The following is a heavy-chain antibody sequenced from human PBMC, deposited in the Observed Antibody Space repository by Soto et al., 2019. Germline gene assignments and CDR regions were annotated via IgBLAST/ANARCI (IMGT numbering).Heavy chain of an antibody. J-gene: IGHJ4*02. CDR2: MNPNSCNT. CDR3: ARERSDYFDY. CDR1: GYTFTSYD. D-gene: IGHD1-1*01. Sequence: QVQLVQSGAEVKKPGASVKVSCKASGYTFTSYDINWVRQATGQGLEWMGWMNPNSCNTGYAQNFLGRVTMTRNTSISTAYMELSSLRSADTAVYYCARERSDYFDYWGQGTLVTVSS. V-gene: IGHV1-8*01.